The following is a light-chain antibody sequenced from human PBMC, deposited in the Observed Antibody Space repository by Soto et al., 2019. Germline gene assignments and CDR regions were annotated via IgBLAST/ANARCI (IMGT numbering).Light chain of an antibody. Sequence: DIQMTQSPSSLSASVGDRVTITCRASQGISNYLAWYQQKPGKVPKLLIYAASTLQSGVPSRFSGSGSGTDFTLTISSLQPEDVATYYCQEYNSAPPDTFGPGTKVDIK. CDR3: QEYNSAPPDT. CDR1: QGISNY. V-gene: IGKV1-27*01. CDR2: AAS. J-gene: IGKJ3*01.